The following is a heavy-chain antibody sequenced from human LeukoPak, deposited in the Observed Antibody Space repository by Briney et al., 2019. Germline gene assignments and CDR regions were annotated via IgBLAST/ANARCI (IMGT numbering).Heavy chain of an antibody. CDR3: ARAIAVAGTVYFDY. CDR2: MNPNSGNT. V-gene: IGHV1-8*03. Sequence: GASVKVSCKASGYTFTSYDINWVRQATGQGLEWMGWMNPNSGNTGYAQKFQGRVTITRNTSISTAYMELSSLRSEDTAVYYCARAIAVAGTVYFDYWGQGTLVTVSS. CDR1: GYTFTSYD. J-gene: IGHJ4*02. D-gene: IGHD6-19*01.